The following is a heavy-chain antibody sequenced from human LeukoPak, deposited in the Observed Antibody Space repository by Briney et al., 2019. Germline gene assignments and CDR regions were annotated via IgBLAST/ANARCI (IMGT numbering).Heavy chain of an antibody. J-gene: IGHJ4*02. V-gene: IGHV1-46*01. CDR1: GYTFTSYY. CDR3: ARVGLDWLFDY. Sequence: ASVKVSCKASGYTFTSYYMHWVRQAPGQGLEWMGIINPSGGSTSYAQKFQGRVTMTRDTSTSTVYMELSSPRSEDTAVYYCARVGLDWLFDYWGQGTLVTVSS. D-gene: IGHD3-9*01. CDR2: INPSGGST.